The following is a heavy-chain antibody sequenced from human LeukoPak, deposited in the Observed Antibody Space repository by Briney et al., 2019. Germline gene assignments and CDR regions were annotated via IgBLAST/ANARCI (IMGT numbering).Heavy chain of an antibody. Sequence: ASVKVSCKASGGTFSSYAISWVRQAPGQGLEWMEGIIPIFGTANYAQKFQGRVTMTRDTSISTAYMELSRLRSDDTAAYYCARGEDPVLRFLEWSWFDPWGQGTLVTVSS. J-gene: IGHJ5*02. CDR2: IIPIFGTA. CDR1: GGTFSSYA. CDR3: ARGEDPVLRFLEWSWFDP. V-gene: IGHV1-69*05. D-gene: IGHD3-3*01.